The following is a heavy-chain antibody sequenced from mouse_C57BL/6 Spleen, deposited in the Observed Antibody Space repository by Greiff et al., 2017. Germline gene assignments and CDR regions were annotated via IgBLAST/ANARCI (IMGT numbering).Heavy chain of an antibody. Sequence: VQLQQPGAELVKPGASVKMSCKASGYTFTSYWITWVKQRPGQGLEWIGDMYPGSGSTNYNEKFKSKATLTVDTSSSTAYMQLSSLTSEDSAVYSCARWDVVAPHYLDYWGQGTTLTVSS. D-gene: IGHD1-1*01. CDR3: ARWDVVAPHYLDY. V-gene: IGHV1-55*01. CDR2: MYPGSGST. CDR1: GYTFTSYW. J-gene: IGHJ2*01.